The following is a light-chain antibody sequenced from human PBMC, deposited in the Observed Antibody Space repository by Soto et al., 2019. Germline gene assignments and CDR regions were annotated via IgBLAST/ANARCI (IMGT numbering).Light chain of an antibody. CDR3: HQYATDPLT. CDR1: QSVGRDY. V-gene: IGKV3-20*01. Sequence: EIVLTQSPGTLSWSAGDRATLSCRASQSVGRDYLAWFQHKAGQAPRRLVHGASDRATGIPDRFSGSGSGTDFTLTITRLEPEDFAVYYCHQYATDPLTFGGGTKVEI. CDR2: GAS. J-gene: IGKJ4*01.